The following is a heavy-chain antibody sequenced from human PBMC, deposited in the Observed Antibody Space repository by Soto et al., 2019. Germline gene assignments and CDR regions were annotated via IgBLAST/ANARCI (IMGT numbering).Heavy chain of an antibody. CDR3: ARLSTCGRLHLGGDW. Sequence: LSLTCTVSGGSISSSSYYWGWIRQPPGKGLEWIGSIYYSGSTYYNPSLKSRVTISVDTSKNQFSLKLSSVTAADTAVYYCARLSTCGRLHLGGDWWGQGTLVTVSS. J-gene: IGHJ4*02. V-gene: IGHV4-39*01. CDR1: GGSISSSSYY. CDR2: IYYSGST. D-gene: IGHD3-16*01.